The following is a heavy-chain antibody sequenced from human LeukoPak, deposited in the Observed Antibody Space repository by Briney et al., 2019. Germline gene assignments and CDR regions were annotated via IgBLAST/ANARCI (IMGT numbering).Heavy chain of an antibody. D-gene: IGHD2-15*01. Sequence: SETLSLTCTVSGGSINNYYWSWIRQPAGKGLEWIGRIYTRGSTNYNPSLKSRVTMSVDTSKNQFSLKLSSVTAADTGVYYCARGRYCSADICSGGDAFDIWGQGTMVSVSS. CDR3: ARGRYCSADICSGGDAFDI. CDR1: GGSINNYY. CDR2: IYTRGST. J-gene: IGHJ3*02. V-gene: IGHV4-4*07.